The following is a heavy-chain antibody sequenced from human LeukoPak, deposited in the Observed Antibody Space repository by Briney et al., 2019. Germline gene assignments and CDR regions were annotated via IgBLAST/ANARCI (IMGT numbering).Heavy chain of an antibody. J-gene: IGHJ4*02. CDR2: IIPIFGTA. CDR1: GGTFSSYA. V-gene: IGHV1-69*05. Sequence: SVKVSCKASGGTFSSYAISWVRQAPGQGLEWMGGIIPIFGTANYAQKFQGRVTITTDESTSTAYMELSSLRSEDTAVYYCARVPKLERLLPFDYRGQGTLVTVSS. D-gene: IGHD1-1*01. CDR3: ARVPKLERLLPFDY.